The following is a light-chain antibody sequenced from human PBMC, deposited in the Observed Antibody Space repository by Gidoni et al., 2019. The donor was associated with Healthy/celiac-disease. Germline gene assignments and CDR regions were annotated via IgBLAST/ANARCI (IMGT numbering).Light chain of an antibody. Sequence: QSARTQPRSVSGYPGQTVPISCTGTSSDGGGYHYVSWYQQHPGKAPKLMIYDVSKRPSGVPDRFSGSKSGNTASLTISGLQAEDEADYYCRSDAGSYTPYVFGTGTKVTV. CDR1: SSDGGGYHY. CDR3: RSDAGSYTPYV. CDR2: DVS. V-gene: IGLV2-11*01. J-gene: IGLJ1*01.